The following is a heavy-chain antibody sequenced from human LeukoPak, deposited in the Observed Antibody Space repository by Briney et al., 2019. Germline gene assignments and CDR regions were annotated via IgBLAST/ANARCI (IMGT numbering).Heavy chain of an antibody. Sequence: ASVKVSYTPFGHTFTTYFMHWVRQAPGQGREWMGMINPSAGTTNYAHSFQGRVTVTRDTSTSTVYMELTSLTSEDTAVYYCAREAPGGYFDYWGQGTLVTVSS. V-gene: IGHV1-46*01. CDR3: AREAPGGYFDY. CDR1: GHTFTTYF. D-gene: IGHD3-16*01. CDR2: INPSAGTT. J-gene: IGHJ4*02.